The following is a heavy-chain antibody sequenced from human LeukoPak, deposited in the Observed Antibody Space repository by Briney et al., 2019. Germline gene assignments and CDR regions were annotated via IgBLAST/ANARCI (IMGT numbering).Heavy chain of an antibody. Sequence: GGSLRLSCAASGFTFTNAWVNWVRQAPGKGLEWVSAISGSGGSTYYADSVKGRFTISRDNSKNTLYLQMNSLRAEDTAVYYCAKAMIVVVITGYYFDYWGQGTLVTVSS. CDR2: ISGSGGST. CDR3: AKAMIVVVITGYYFDY. V-gene: IGHV3-23*01. D-gene: IGHD3-22*01. J-gene: IGHJ4*02. CDR1: GFTFTNAW.